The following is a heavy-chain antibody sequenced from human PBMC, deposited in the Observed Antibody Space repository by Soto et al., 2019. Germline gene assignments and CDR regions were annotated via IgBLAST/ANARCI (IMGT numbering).Heavy chain of an antibody. V-gene: IGHV1-18*01. CDR2: ISAYNGNT. CDR1: GYTFTSYG. J-gene: IGHJ5*02. Sequence: GASVKVSCKASGYTFTSYGISWVRQAPGQGLEWMGWISAYNGNTNYAQKLQGRVTMTTDTSTSTAYMELRSLRSDDTAVYYCARFQVYDSSGYYYIDWFDPWGQGTLVTISS. D-gene: IGHD3-22*01. CDR3: ARFQVYDSSGYYYIDWFDP.